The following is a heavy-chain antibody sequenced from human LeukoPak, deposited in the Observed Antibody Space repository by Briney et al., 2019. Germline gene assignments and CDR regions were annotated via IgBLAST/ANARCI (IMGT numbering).Heavy chain of an antibody. V-gene: IGHV4-61*08. D-gene: IGHD3-10*01. CDR3: ASIPYGSGSYYTFDY. Sequence: PSETLSLTCTVSGGSITSGDYYWSWIRQPPGKGLEWIGYIYYSGSTNYNPSLKSRVTISVDTSKNQFSLKLSSVTAADTAVYYCASIPYGSGSYYTFDYWGQGTLVTVSS. CDR2: IYYSGST. CDR1: GGSITSGDYY. J-gene: IGHJ4*02.